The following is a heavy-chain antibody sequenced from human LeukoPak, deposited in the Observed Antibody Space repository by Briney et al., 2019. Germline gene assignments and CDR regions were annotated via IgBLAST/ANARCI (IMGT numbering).Heavy chain of an antibody. D-gene: IGHD6-6*01. CDR1: GLSLSSNN. Sequence: GGSLRLSCAASGLSLSSNNMHWVRQTPGGGLEWLSYISAGSGTVFSADSVKGRFTISRDNAKNPLYLQMNSLRAEDTAVYYCARGRTAARRDYWFDPWGQGTLVTVSS. V-gene: IGHV3-48*04. J-gene: IGHJ5*02. CDR2: ISAGSGTV. CDR3: ARGRTAARRDYWFDP.